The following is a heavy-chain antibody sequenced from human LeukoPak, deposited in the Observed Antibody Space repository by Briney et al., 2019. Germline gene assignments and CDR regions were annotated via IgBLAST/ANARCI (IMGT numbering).Heavy chain of an antibody. V-gene: IGHV4-59*01. J-gene: IGHJ4*02. CDR3: ARVWFGEFL. CDR1: GGSMNDYY. Sequence: SETLSLTCTVSGGSMNDYYWTWIRQPPGRGLEWIGYIYYSGSTNYNPSLKSRVTISVDTSKNQFSLKLSSVTAADTAVYYCARVWFGEFLWGQGTLVTVSS. CDR2: IYYSGST. D-gene: IGHD3-10*01.